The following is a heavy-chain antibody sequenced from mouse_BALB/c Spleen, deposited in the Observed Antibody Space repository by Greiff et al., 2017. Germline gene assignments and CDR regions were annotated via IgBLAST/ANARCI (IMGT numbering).Heavy chain of an antibody. CDR1: GFTFSAFT. CDR2: ISNGGGST. J-gene: IGHJ2*01. V-gene: IGHV5-12-2*01. CDR3: ARLRGSPYFDY. D-gene: IGHD1-1*01. Sequence: DVKLVESGGGLVQPGGSLKLSFAASGFTFSAFTMSWVRQTPEQRLEWVAYISNGGGSTYYPDPVKGRFTISRDNAKNTLYLQMSSLKSEDTAMYYCARLRGSPYFDYWGQGTTLTVSS.